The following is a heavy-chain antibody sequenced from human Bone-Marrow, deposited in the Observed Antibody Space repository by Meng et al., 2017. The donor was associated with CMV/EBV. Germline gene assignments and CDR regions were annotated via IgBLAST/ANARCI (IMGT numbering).Heavy chain of an antibody. V-gene: IGHV3-21*01. D-gene: IGHD4-23*01. CDR1: GFTFSTYS. CDR2: ISGSGGST. J-gene: IGHJ6*02. Sequence: GESLKISCAASGFTFSTYSMNWVRQAPGKGLEWVSAISGSGGSTYYADSVKGRFTIFRDNAKNSLYLQMNSLRAEDTAVYYCAREIGNYDYYSGMDVWGQGTTVTVSS. CDR3: AREIGNYDYYSGMDV.